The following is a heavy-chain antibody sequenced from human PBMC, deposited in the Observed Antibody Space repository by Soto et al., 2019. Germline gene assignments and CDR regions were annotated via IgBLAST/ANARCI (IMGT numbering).Heavy chain of an antibody. V-gene: IGHV4-59*01. D-gene: IGHD2-2*01. CDR1: GGSISSYY. Sequence: QVQLQESGPGLVKPSETLSLTCTVSGGSISSYYWSWIRQPPGKGLEWMGYIYYSGSTNYNPSLKSRVPISVDTSKNQFSLKLSSVTAADTAVYYCARDRGIVVVPAAVPYYYYGMDVWGQGTTVTVSS. CDR2: IYYSGST. J-gene: IGHJ6*02. CDR3: ARDRGIVVVPAAVPYYYYGMDV.